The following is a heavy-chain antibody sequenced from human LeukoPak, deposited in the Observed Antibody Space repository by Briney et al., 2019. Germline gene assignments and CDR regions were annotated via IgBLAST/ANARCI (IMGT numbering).Heavy chain of an antibody. Sequence: SETLSLTCAVYGGSFSGYYWSWIRQPPGKGLEWIGYIYYSGSTNYNPSLKSRVTISVDTSKNQFSLKLSSVTAADTAVYYCARLEADYYYYMDVWGKGTTVTISS. J-gene: IGHJ6*03. CDR3: ARLEADYYYYMDV. D-gene: IGHD1-1*01. CDR1: GGSFSGYY. V-gene: IGHV4-59*01. CDR2: IYYSGST.